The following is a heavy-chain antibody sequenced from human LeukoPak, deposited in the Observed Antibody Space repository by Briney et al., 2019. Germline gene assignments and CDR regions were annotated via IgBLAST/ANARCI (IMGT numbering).Heavy chain of an antibody. Sequence: PGGSVRLSCLASGFTFSSYSMNWVRQAPGKGLEWVSILGSSSGYINYADSVRGRVTISRDNAKNSLYLQVNSLRAEDTAVYYCAREYCSGGSCYWGAFDIWGQGTMVTVSS. D-gene: IGHD2-15*01. CDR2: LGSSSGYI. CDR3: AREYCSGGSCYWGAFDI. J-gene: IGHJ3*02. V-gene: IGHV3-21*01. CDR1: GFTFSSYS.